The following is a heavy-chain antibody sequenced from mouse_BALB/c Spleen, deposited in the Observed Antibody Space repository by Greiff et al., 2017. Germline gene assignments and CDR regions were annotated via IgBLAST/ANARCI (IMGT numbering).Heavy chain of an antibody. Sequence: EVQRVESGGGLVKPGGSLKLSCAASGFTFSSYAMSWVRQSPEKRLEWVAEISSGGSYTYYPDTVTGRFTISRDNAKNTLYLEMSSLRSEDTAMYYCARDRRNAMDYWGQGTSVTVSS. J-gene: IGHJ4*01. CDR3: ARDRRNAMDY. V-gene: IGHV5-9-4*01. CDR2: ISSGGSYT. CDR1: GFTFSSYA.